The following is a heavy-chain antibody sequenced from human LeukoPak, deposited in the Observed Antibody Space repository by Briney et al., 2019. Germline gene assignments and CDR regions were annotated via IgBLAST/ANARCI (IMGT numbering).Heavy chain of an antibody. D-gene: IGHD5-24*01. CDR1: GYSFSSYW. V-gene: IGHV5-51*04. CDR2: IYPGGSET. Sequence: GESLKISCKGLGYSFSSYWNAWVRQRPGKGLEWMGIIYPGGSETRYDPSFQGQVTISADSPTSTAYLQWSSLRASDTAMYYCARASRDGYNQNFDYWGQGTLVTVSS. CDR3: ARASRDGYNQNFDY. J-gene: IGHJ4*02.